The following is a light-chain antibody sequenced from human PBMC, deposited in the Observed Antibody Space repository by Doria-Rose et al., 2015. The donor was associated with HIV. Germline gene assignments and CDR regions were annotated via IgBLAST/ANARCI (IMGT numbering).Light chain of an antibody. Sequence: DIALTQSPAIMSASPGEKVTMTCSASSSVSYMYWYQQKPGSSPRLLIYDTSNLASGVPVRFSGSGSGTSYSLTISRMEAEDAATYYCQQWSSYPLTFGAGTKLELK. CDR2: DTS. CDR3: QQWSSYPLT. J-gene: IGKJ4*02. CDR1: SSVSY. V-gene: IGKV3-11*01.